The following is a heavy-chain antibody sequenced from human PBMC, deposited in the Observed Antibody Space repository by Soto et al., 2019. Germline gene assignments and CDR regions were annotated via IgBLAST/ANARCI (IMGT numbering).Heavy chain of an antibody. CDR2: IYYSGST. CDR3: ARHGYSSSWPVFDY. V-gene: IGHV4-39*01. Sequence: PSETLSLTCTVSGGSISSSSYYWGWIRQPPGKGLEWIGGIYYSGSTYYNPSLKSRVTISVDTSKNQFSLKLSSVTAADTAVYYCARHGYSSSWPVFDYWGQGTLVTV. D-gene: IGHD6-13*01. J-gene: IGHJ4*02. CDR1: GGSISSSSYY.